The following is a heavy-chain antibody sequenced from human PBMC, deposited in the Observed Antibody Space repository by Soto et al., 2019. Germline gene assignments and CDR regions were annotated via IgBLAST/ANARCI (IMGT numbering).Heavy chain of an antibody. J-gene: IGHJ5*02. Sequence: LETMSLTCAVYGGNFSGYYWSCIRKHPGTGLEWIGEINHSGSTNYNPSLKSRVTISIDTSKNQLSLKLSSVTAADTAVYYCARHEVRVPMFLYYHWGQGTLVTVSS. V-gene: IGHV4-34*01. CDR1: GGNFSGYY. CDR2: INHSGST. CDR3: ARHEVRVPMFLYYH. D-gene: IGHD3-10*02.